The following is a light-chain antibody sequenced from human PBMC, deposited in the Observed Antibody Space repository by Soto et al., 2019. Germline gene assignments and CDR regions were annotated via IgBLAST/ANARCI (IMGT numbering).Light chain of an antibody. J-gene: IGKJ3*01. V-gene: IGKV3-20*01. CDR2: GAS. CDR3: QNFGDSPFT. CDR1: ETISIHY. Sequence: PGERATLSCRASETISIHYIAWYQQKPGQAPRLLIFGASTRATGIPDRFSGSWSGTDFTLTISRLEPEDFAVYYCQNFGDSPFTFGPGTKVDIK.